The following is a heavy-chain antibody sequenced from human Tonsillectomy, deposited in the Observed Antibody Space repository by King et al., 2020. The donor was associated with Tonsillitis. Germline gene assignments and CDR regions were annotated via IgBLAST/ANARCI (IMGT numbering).Heavy chain of an antibody. CDR1: GGTFSSYA. Sequence: VQLVESGAEVKKPGSSVKVSCKASGGTFSSYAISWVRQAPGQGLEWMGRIIPILGMANYAQKFQGRVTITADKSTSTAYMELSSLRSEDTAVYYCARDRGYSNYYMDVWGNGTTITVSS. V-gene: IGHV1-69*09. CDR3: ARDRGYSNYYMDV. J-gene: IGHJ6*03. CDR2: IIPILGMA. D-gene: IGHD4-11*01.